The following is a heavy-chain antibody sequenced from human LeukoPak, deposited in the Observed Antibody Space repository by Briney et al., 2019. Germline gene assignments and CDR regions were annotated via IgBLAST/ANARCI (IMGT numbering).Heavy chain of an antibody. J-gene: IGHJ6*02. CDR2: ISYDGSNK. CDR3: AKDYNVVVPASYYYYYGMDV. D-gene: IGHD2-2*01. Sequence: GGSLRLSCAASGFTFSSYGMHWVRQAPGKGLEGVAVISYDGSNKYYADSVKGRFTISRDNSKNTLYLQMNSLRAEDTAVYYCAKDYNVVVPASYYYYYGMDVWGQGTTVTVSS. CDR1: GFTFSSYG. V-gene: IGHV3-30*18.